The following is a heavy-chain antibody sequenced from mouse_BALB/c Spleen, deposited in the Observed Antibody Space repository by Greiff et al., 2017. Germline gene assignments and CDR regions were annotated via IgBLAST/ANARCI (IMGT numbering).Heavy chain of an antibody. CDR2: ISYSGST. D-gene: IGHD2-1*01. Sequence: VQLKESGPSLVKPSQTLSLTCSVTGDSITSGYWNWIRKFPGNKLEYMGYISYSGSTYYNPSLKSRISITRDTSKNQYYLQLNSVTTEDTATYYCARRRYGNYVGYAMDYWGQGTSVTVSS. V-gene: IGHV3-8*02. J-gene: IGHJ4*01. CDR3: ARRRYGNYVGYAMDY. CDR1: GDSITSGY.